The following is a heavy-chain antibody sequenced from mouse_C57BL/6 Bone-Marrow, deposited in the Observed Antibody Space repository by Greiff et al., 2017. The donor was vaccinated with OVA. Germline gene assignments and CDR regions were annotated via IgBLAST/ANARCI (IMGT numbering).Heavy chain of an antibody. CDR1: GFNIKDYY. Sequence: VQLQQSGAELVKPGASVKLSCTASGFNIKDYYMHWVKQRTEQGLEWIGRIDPEDGETKYAPKFQGQATITADTSSNTAYLQLSSLTTEDTADYYCARGIDYHGSGPRYAMDDWGQGTSVTVSS. CDR3: ARGIDYHGSGPRYAMDD. CDR2: IDPEDGET. V-gene: IGHV14-2*01. J-gene: IGHJ4*01. D-gene: IGHD1-1*01.